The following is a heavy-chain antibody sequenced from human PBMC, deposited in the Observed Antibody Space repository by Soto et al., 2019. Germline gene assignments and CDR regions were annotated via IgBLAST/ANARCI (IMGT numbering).Heavy chain of an antibody. D-gene: IGHD6-19*01. V-gene: IGHV3-53*05. CDR1: GFTVSSNY. Sequence: GGSLRLSCAASGFTVSSNYMSWVRQAPGKGLEWVSVIYAGGYTHYADSVKGRFTISRDNSKNTLFLQMNNLRGEDTAVYYCARQLNSDWDHFDYWGQGTLVTVSS. CDR2: IYAGGYT. J-gene: IGHJ4*02. CDR3: ARQLNSDWDHFDY.